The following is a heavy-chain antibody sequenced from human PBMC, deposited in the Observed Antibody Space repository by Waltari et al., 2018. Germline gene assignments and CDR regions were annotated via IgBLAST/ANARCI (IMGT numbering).Heavy chain of an antibody. CDR3: TRDLSIAVGSTIERWFDP. Sequence: QVQLQESGPGLVKPSETLSLPFTVSGGSLSNYYWSWIRQPAGKGLEWIGLIYSSGSTKYNPSLESRVTMSVDTSKNQFSLKLSSVTAADTALYYCTRDLSIAVGSTIERWFDPWGQGTLVTVSS. CDR2: IYSSGST. J-gene: IGHJ5*02. V-gene: IGHV4-4*07. D-gene: IGHD6-19*01. CDR1: GGSLSNYY.